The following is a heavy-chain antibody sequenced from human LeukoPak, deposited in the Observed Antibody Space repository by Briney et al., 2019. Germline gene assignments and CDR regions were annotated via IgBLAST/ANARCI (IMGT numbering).Heavy chain of an antibody. Sequence: PWASVKVSCKASGYTFTSYDINWVRQATGQGLEGMGWMNPNSGNTGYAQKFQGRVTITRNTSISTAYMELSSLGSEDTAVYYCARGTKMVVRGVIHNYYYYYMDVWGKGTTVTVSS. CDR2: MNPNSGNT. CDR3: ARGTKMVVRGVIHNYYYYYMDV. V-gene: IGHV1-8*03. J-gene: IGHJ6*03. D-gene: IGHD3-10*01. CDR1: GYTFTSYD.